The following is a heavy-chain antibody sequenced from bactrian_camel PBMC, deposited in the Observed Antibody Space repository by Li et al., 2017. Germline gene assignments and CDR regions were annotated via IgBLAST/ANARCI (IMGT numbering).Heavy chain of an antibody. CDR3: GAENPGGFGY. V-gene: IGHV3S26*01. J-gene: IGHJ6*01. Sequence: HVQLVESGGGSVQAGGSLRLSCTASGMTWSRYCMAWFRQSPGKERERVAAIDADGTTSYVDSVKDRFTVSEDNAKNTAYLQMNSLKPEDTAVYYCGAENPGGFGYWGQGTQVTVS. D-gene: IGHD3*01. CDR1: GMTWSRYC. CDR2: IDADGTT.